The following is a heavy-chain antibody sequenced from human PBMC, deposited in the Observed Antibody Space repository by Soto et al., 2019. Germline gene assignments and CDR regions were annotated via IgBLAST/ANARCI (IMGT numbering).Heavy chain of an antibody. Sequence: GASVKVSCKASGYTFTDYAMHWVRQAPGQRLEWMGWINAGNGNTKYSQKFQGRVTITRDTSATTAYMELSSLRSEDTAVYYCARGGELLYLDIWGHGTMVTVSS. J-gene: IGHJ3*02. CDR3: ARGGELLYLDI. CDR2: INAGNGNT. D-gene: IGHD1-26*01. V-gene: IGHV1-3*01. CDR1: GYTFTDYA.